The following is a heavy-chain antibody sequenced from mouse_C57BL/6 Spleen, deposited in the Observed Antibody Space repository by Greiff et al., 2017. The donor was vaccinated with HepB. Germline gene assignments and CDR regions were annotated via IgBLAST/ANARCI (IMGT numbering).Heavy chain of an antibody. CDR2: INPGSGGT. D-gene: IGHD1-1*01. J-gene: IGHJ2*01. CDR1: GYAFTNYL. CDR3: ARGRDSTVVANYFDY. V-gene: IGHV1-54*01. Sequence: QVQLQQSGAELVRPGTSVKVSCKASGYAFTNYLIEWVKQRPGQGLEWIGVINPGSGGTNYNEKFKGKATLTADKSSSTAYMQLSSLTSEDSAVYFCARGRDSTVVANYFDYWGQGTTRTVSS.